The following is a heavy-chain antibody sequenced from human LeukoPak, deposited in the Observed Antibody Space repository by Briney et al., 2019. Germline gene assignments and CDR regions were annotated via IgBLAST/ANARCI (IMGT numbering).Heavy chain of an antibody. CDR2: MNPNSGNT. CDR3: ARSLPYCSSTSRFWYAFDI. Sequence: ASVKVSCKASGYTFTSYDINWVRQATGQGLEWMGWMNPNSGNTGYAQKFQGRVTITRNTSISTAYMELSSLRSEDTAVYYCARSLPYCSSTSRFWYAFDIWGQGTMVTVSS. V-gene: IGHV1-8*03. D-gene: IGHD2-2*01. J-gene: IGHJ3*02. CDR1: GYTFTSYD.